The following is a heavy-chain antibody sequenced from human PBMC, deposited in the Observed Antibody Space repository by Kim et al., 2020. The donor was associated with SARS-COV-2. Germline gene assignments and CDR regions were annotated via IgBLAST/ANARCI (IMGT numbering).Heavy chain of an antibody. CDR2: IYYSGST. CDR1: GGSISSSSYY. D-gene: IGHD6-13*01. J-gene: IGHJ4*02. V-gene: IGHV4-39*01. Sequence: SETLSLTCTVSGGSISSSSYYWGWIRQPPGKGLEWIGSIYYSGSTYYNPSLKSRVTISVDTSKNQFSLKLSSVTAADTAVYYCAKGRRQQGTEIFDYWGQGTLVTVSS. CDR3: AKGRRQQGTEIFDY.